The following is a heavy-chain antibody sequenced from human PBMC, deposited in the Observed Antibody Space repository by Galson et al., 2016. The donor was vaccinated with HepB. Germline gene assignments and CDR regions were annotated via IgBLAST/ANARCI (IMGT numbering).Heavy chain of an antibody. CDR2: FDPEEDGTR. CDR3: ALGASVPVGDDWYFQL. CDR1: GYTLGELS. V-gene: IGHV1-24*01. J-gene: IGHJ2*01. Sequence: SVKVSCKVSGYTLGELSIHWVRQSPGKGLEWMGSFDPEEDGTRLSAEKLKGRVTTTEDTSTDAAYMEFSRLTSEDTANYFCALGASVPVGDDWYFQLWGRGTLVTVSS. D-gene: IGHD1-26*01.